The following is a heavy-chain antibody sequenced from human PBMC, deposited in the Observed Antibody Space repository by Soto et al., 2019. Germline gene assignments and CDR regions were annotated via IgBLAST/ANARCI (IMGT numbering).Heavy chain of an antibody. CDR3: AKGRPRRTSGYFFVY. J-gene: IGHJ4*02. D-gene: IGHD1-1*01. CDR1: GFTFSTYA. CDR2: VSASGLNT. V-gene: IGHV3-23*01. Sequence: EVQLLESGGKLVQPGGSLTLSCAASGFTFSTYAMAWVRQAPGKGLEWVSGVSASGLNTDYADPVKGRFYISRDNSKNTVSLHMNSLRAEDTAVYYCAKGRPRRTSGYFFVYWGQGTPVTVSS.